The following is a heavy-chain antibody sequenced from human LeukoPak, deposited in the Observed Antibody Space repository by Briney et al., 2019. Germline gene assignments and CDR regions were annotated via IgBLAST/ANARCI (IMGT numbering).Heavy chain of an antibody. CDR1: GFTFSSYW. Sequence: PGGSLRLSCAASGFTFSSYWMSWVRQAPGKGLEWVANIKQDGSEKYYVDSVKGRFTISRDNAKNSLYLQMNSLRAEDTAVYYCARSGNYYDSSGYYVDAFDIWGQGTMVTVSS. CDR2: IKQDGSEK. D-gene: IGHD3-22*01. CDR3: ARSGNYYDSSGYYVDAFDI. J-gene: IGHJ3*02. V-gene: IGHV3-7*01.